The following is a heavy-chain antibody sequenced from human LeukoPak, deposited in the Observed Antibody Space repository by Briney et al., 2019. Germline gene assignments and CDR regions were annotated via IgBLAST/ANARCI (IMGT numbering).Heavy chain of an antibody. D-gene: IGHD3-16*01. Sequence: GWSLRLSCAASGYTVSDKPMTWVRQAAGKGLEWVSVIYSDGGTHYSESVKGRFYISRDNSKNTLYLQMNSLGAEDTAVYYCAARPDSHRGPYDYWGQGTLVTVSS. V-gene: IGHV3-66*01. CDR1: GYTVSDKP. CDR3: AARPDSHRGPYDY. J-gene: IGHJ4*02. CDR2: IYSDGGT.